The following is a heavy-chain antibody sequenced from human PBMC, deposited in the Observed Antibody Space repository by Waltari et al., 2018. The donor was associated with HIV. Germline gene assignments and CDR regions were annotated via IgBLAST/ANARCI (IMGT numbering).Heavy chain of an antibody. CDR2: LNPNAGNT. D-gene: IGHD4-17*01. V-gene: IGHV1-8*01. J-gene: IGHJ6*02. CDR3: ARSYDYGGNPIYYGMDV. Sequence: QVQLVQSGAEVKKPGASVKVSCKASGYTFTSYDINWVRQATGQGRGWVGWLNPNAGNTGYAQKFQGRVTMTRNTSISTAYMELSSLRSEDTAVYYCARSYDYGGNPIYYGMDVWGQGTTVTVSS. CDR1: GYTFTSYD.